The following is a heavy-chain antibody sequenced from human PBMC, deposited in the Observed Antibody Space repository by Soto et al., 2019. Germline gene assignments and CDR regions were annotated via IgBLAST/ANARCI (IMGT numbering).Heavy chain of an antibody. Sequence: EVQLVESGGGLVKPGGSLRLSCAASGFTFSSYSMNWVRQAPGKGLEWVSSISSSSSYIYYADSVKGRFTISRDNAKNSLYLQMNSLRAEDTAVYYCARGDIVVVPAAMPPGADYYYYGMDVWGQGTTVTVSS. CDR2: ISSSSSYI. J-gene: IGHJ6*02. CDR3: ARGDIVVVPAAMPPGADYYYYGMDV. V-gene: IGHV3-21*01. D-gene: IGHD2-2*01. CDR1: GFTFSSYS.